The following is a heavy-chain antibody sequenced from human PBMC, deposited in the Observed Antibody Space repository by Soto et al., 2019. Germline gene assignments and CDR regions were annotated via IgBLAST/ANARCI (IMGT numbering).Heavy chain of an antibody. V-gene: IGHV1-69*01. J-gene: IGHJ5*02. D-gene: IGHD6-6*01. CDR1: GVTFSSYA. Sequence: GASVKVYCKASGVTFSSYAISWVRQAPGQGLEWMGGIIPIFGTANYAQKFQGRVTITADESTSTAYMELSSLRSEDTAVYYCARDVEYSSSSGPSWFDPWGQVTLVTVS. CDR2: IIPIFGTA. CDR3: ARDVEYSSSSGPSWFDP.